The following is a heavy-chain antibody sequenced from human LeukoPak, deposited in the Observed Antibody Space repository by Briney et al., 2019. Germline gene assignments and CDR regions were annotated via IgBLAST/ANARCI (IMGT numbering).Heavy chain of an antibody. CDR3: ARGGRGYSYGLDS. J-gene: IGHJ5*01. CDR1: GDSMNSFTYF. D-gene: IGHD5-18*01. CDR2: VFYSGGT. Sequence: SETLSLTCTVSGDSMNSFTYFWTWIRQHPGKGLEWIGYVFYSGGTYLNPSLKRRLTMSSDTPNNQFSLHLTSVTAADTAVYYCARGGRGYSYGLDSWGQGIPVTVFS. V-gene: IGHV4-31*03.